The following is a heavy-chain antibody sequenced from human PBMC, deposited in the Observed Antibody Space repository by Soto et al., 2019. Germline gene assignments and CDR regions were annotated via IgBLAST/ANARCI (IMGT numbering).Heavy chain of an antibody. CDR3: ARNTGQLDY. Sequence: GGSLRLSCAASGFTFSDYYMSWIRQAPGKGLEWVSYISYSGSNIFYADSVKGRFTISRDNAKNSLYLQMNSLKAEDTAMYYCARNTGQLDYWGQGTLVTVSS. CDR1: GFTFSDYY. V-gene: IGHV3-11*01. D-gene: IGHD6-6*01. J-gene: IGHJ4*02. CDR2: ISYSGSNI.